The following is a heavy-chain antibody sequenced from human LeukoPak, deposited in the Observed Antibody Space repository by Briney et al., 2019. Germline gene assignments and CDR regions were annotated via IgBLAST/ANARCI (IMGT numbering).Heavy chain of an antibody. CDR1: GYTFTSYY. CDR3: ARVRFLEWLSAVNIEYYFDY. Sequence: GASVKVSCKASGYTFTSYYMHWVRQAPGQGLEWMGIINPSGGSTSYAQKFQGRVTMTRDTSTSTVYMELSSLRSEDTAVYYCARVRFLEWLSAVNIEYYFDYWGQGTLVTVSS. D-gene: IGHD3-3*01. V-gene: IGHV1-46*01. J-gene: IGHJ4*02. CDR2: INPSGGST.